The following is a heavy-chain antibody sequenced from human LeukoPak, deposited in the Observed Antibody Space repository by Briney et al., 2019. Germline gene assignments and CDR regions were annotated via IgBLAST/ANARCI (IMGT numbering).Heavy chain of an antibody. CDR1: GYTFTSYY. V-gene: IGHV1-46*01. D-gene: IGHD4-17*01. Sequence: ASVKVSCKASGYTFTSYYMHWVRQAPGQGLEWMGIINPSGGSTSYAQKFQGRVTMTRDMSTSTVYMELSSLRSEDTAVYYCARGADHYGDYGPYFDYWGQGTLVTVSS. CDR2: INPSGGST. CDR3: ARGADHYGDYGPYFDY. J-gene: IGHJ4*02.